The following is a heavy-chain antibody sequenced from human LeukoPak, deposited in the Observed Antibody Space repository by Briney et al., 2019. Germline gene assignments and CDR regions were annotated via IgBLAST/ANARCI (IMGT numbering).Heavy chain of an antibody. D-gene: IGHD3-10*01. CDR3: ARSGLSFDP. CDR1: GGSFSGYY. V-gene: IGHV4-30-2*01. J-gene: IGHJ5*02. CDR2: IYHSGST. Sequence: PSETLSLTCAVYGGSFSGYYWSWIRQPPGKGLEWIGYIYHSGSTYYNPSLKSRVTISVDRSKNQFSLKLSSVTAADTAVYYCARSGLSFDPWGQGTLVTVSS.